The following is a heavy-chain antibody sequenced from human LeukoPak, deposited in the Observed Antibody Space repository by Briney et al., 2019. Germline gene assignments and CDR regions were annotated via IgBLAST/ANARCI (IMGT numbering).Heavy chain of an antibody. CDR3: ARARPLTMIVVAPPNDAFDI. CDR1: GGSISSGGYS. CDR2: IYHSGST. J-gene: IGHJ3*02. Sequence: PSETLSLTCAVSGGSISSGGYSWSWIRQPPGKGLEWIGYIYHSGSTYYNPSLKSRVTISVDRSKNQFSLKLSSVTAADTAVYYCARARPLTMIVVAPPNDAFDIWGQGTMVTVSS. V-gene: IGHV4-30-2*01. D-gene: IGHD3-22*01.